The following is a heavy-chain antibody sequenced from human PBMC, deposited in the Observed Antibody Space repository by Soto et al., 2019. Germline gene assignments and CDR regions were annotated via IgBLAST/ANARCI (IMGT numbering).Heavy chain of an antibody. Sequence: QVQLVQSGAEVKRPGSSVKVSCKASGGTFNNYALSWVRQAPGQELEWVGGIIPIFNSANYAQKFQGRVTITADGSTSTGYVELRSLRPDDTAVYYCARDVTVASYYFDFWGQGTLVTVSS. D-gene: IGHD5-12*01. CDR1: GGTFNNYA. CDR2: IIPIFNSA. V-gene: IGHV1-69*01. CDR3: ARDVTVASYYFDF. J-gene: IGHJ4*02.